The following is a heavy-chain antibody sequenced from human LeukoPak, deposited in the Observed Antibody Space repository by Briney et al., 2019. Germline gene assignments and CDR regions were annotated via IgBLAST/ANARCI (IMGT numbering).Heavy chain of an antibody. V-gene: IGHV4-61*02. CDR3: ARLDGSYSSYFDY. CDR1: GGSITSGSYY. Sequence: PSQTLSLTCTVSGGSITSGSYYWSWIRQPAGKGLEWIGRIYTSGTTNYNPSLKSRVTMSIDTSKNQFSLKLSSVTAADTAVYFCARLDGSYSSYFDYWGQGTLVTVSS. CDR2: IYTSGTT. D-gene: IGHD3-10*01. J-gene: IGHJ4*02.